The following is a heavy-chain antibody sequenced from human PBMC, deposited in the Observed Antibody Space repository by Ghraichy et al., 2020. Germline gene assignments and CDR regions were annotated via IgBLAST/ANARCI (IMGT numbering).Heavy chain of an antibody. V-gene: IGHV3-23*01. CDR3: VKVGGRYTDFNAYFDS. J-gene: IGHJ4*02. Sequence: GGSLRLSCESSGFTFSFFGMSWIRQAPGRGLEWVSTIGSSGGPTYYADSEKGRFTISRDNPKNTVSLQMDSLRAEDTALYYCVKVGGRYTDFNAYFDSWGRGTLVTVSS. CDR1: GFTFSFFG. CDR2: IGSSGGPT. D-gene: IGHD3-16*02.